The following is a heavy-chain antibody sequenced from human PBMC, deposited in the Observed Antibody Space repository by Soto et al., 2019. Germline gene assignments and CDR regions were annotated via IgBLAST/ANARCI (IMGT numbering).Heavy chain of an antibody. CDR1: GGTFSSYA. V-gene: IGHV1-69*12. D-gene: IGHD2-2*01. J-gene: IGHJ6*02. CDR3: ARDLEYQLLRNYYGMDV. Sequence: QVQLVQSGAEVKKPGSSVKVSCKASGGTFSSYAISWVRQAPGQGLEWMGGIIPIFGTANYAQKFQGRVTITADESTSTAYMELSSLRSEDTAVYYCARDLEYQLLRNYYGMDVWGQGTTVTVSS. CDR2: IIPIFGTA.